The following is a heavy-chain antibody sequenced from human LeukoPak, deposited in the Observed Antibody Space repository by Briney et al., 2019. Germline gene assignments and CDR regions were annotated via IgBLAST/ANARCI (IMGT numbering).Heavy chain of an antibody. CDR2: ISSSSSYI. CDR3: ARYCGAASCYSGFDY. J-gene: IGHJ4*02. D-gene: IGHD2-15*01. Sequence: PGGSLRLSCAASGFTFSSYSMNWVRQAPGKGLEWVSSISSSSSYIYYADSVKGRFTISRDNSKNTLYLQMNSLGGEDTALYYCARYCGAASCYSGFDYWGQGTLVTVAS. CDR1: GFTFSSYS. V-gene: IGHV3-21*04.